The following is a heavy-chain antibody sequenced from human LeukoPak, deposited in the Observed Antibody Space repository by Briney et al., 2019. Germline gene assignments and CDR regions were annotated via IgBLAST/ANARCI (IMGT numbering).Heavy chain of an antibody. CDR2: ISSSSSYI. CDR3: ARPYSSGLDAFDI. Sequence: GGSLRLSCAASGFTFSSYSMNWVRQAPGKGLEWVSSISSSSSYIYYADSVKGPFTLSRDNAKNSLYLQMNSLRAEDTAVYYCARPYSSGLDAFDIWGQGTMVTVSS. V-gene: IGHV3-21*01. D-gene: IGHD6-19*01. CDR1: GFTFSSYS. J-gene: IGHJ3*02.